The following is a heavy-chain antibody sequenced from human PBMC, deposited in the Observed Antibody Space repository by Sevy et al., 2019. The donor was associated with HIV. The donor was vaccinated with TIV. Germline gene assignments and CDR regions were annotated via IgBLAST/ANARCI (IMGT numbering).Heavy chain of an antibody. CDR1: GFSLSNYA. CDR3: ARVDPPGIAVAGTLNY. CDR2: KTGSAGVT. V-gene: IGHV3-23*01. D-gene: IGHD6-19*01. Sequence: GGSLRLSCAASGFSLSNYAMSWVRQAPGKGLEWISTKTGSAGVTYYADSVKGRFTISRDNSKNTLFLQMNSLRAEDTAVYYCARVDPPGIAVAGTLNYWGQGTLVTVSS. J-gene: IGHJ4*02.